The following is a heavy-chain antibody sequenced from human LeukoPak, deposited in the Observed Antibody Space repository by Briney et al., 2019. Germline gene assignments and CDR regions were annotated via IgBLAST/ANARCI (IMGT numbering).Heavy chain of an antibody. V-gene: IGHV4-34*01. J-gene: IGHJ6*02. CDR1: GGSFSGYY. Sequence: SETLSLTCAVYGGSFSGYYWSWIRQPPGKGLEWIGEINHSGSTNYNPSLKSRVTISVDTSKNQFSLKLSSVTAADTAVYYCARNIHHQNYYYYGMDVWGQGTTVTVSS. CDR3: ARNIHHQNYYYYGMDV. CDR2: INHSGST. D-gene: IGHD1-14*01.